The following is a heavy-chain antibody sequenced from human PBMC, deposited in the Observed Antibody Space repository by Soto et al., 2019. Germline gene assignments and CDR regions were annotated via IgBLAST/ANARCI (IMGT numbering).Heavy chain of an antibody. CDR2: IRSKAYGGTT. CDR1: GFTFGDYA. V-gene: IGHV3-49*03. CDR3: TRDLDGRGIAARPNYYYYYGMDV. Sequence: LRLSCTASGFTFGDYAMSWFRQAPGKGLEWVGFIRSKAYGGTTEYAASVKGRFTISRDDSKSIAYLQMNSLKTEDTAVYYCTRDLDGRGIAARPNYYYYYGMDVWSQGTTVTVSS. J-gene: IGHJ6*02. D-gene: IGHD6-6*01.